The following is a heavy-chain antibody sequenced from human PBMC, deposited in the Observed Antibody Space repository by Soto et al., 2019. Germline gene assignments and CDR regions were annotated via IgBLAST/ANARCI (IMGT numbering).Heavy chain of an antibody. V-gene: IGHV3-9*01. J-gene: IGHJ4*02. Sequence: PGVSLRLSCAASGFPFDNYAMHWVRQAPGKGLEWVSGISWNSNTIAYADSVKGRFTISRDNAKNSLYLQMNSLRAEDTAFYYCAKDTGPNWGQGTLVTVSS. CDR1: GFPFDNYA. CDR2: ISWNSNTI. CDR3: AKDTGPN.